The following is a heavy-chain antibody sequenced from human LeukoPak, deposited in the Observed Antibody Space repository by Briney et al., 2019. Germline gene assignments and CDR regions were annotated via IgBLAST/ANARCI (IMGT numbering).Heavy chain of an antibody. CDR3: ARGEYCTNGVCYSPRPNYYYMDV. J-gene: IGHJ6*03. V-gene: IGHV4-34*01. Sequence: SETLSLTCAVYGGSFSGYYWSWIRQPPGKGLEWIGEINHSGSTNYNPSLKSRVTISVDTYTNQFSLKLSSVTAADTAVYYCARGEYCTNGVCYSPRPNYYYMDVWGKGTTVTVSS. CDR1: GGSFSGYY. D-gene: IGHD2-8*01. CDR2: INHSGST.